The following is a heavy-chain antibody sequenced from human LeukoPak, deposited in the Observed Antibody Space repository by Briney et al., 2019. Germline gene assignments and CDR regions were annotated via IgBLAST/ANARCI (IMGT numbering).Heavy chain of an antibody. CDR3: ARGKSIFGVVIMPTTRNPYYFDY. D-gene: IGHD3-3*01. V-gene: IGHV4-34*01. CDR2: INHSGST. Sequence: SETLSLTCAVYGGSFSGYYWSRIRQPPGKGLEWIGEINHSGSTNYNPSLKSRVTISVDTSKNQFSLKLSSVTAADTAVYYCARGKSIFGVVIMPTTRNPYYFDYWGQGTLVTVSS. J-gene: IGHJ4*02. CDR1: GGSFSGYY.